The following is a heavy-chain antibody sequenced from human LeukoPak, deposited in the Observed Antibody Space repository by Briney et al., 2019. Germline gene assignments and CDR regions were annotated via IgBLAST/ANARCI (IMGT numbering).Heavy chain of an antibody. CDR3: AKVPYSDYGSGRPPFMDV. J-gene: IGHJ6*02. CDR2: IDYSGAYT. CDR1: GFIFSNYA. D-gene: IGHD3-10*01. V-gene: IGHV3-23*01. Sequence: PGGSLRLSCAASGFIFSNYAMSWVRQAPGKGLEWVSTIDYSGAYTYYADSVKGRFTISRDNSKNTLYMQMNSPRAEDTAIYYCAKVPYSDYGSGRPPFMDVWGQGTTVAVS.